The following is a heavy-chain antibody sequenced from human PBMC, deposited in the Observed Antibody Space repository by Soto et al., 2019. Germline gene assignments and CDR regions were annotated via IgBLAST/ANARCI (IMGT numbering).Heavy chain of an antibody. CDR1: GYMFTGYY. D-gene: IGHD3-22*01. J-gene: IGHJ3*02. Sequence: ASVKVSWKSSGYMFTGYYIHWVRQAPGQGLEWMGWINPKSGGTKYAEKFQGRVSMTGDTSITTAYMELSSLRSDDTAVYYCATDRVAFDMWGQGTKVTVSS. CDR2: INPKSGGT. V-gene: IGHV1-2*02. CDR3: ATDRVAFDM.